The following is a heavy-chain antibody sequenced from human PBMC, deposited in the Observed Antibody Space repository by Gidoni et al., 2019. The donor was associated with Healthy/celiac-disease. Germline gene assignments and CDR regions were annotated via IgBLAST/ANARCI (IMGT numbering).Heavy chain of an antibody. Sequence: CGGTFSSYAISWVRQAPGQGLEWMGGIIPIFGTANYAQKFQGRVTITADESTSTAYMELSSLRSEDTAVYYCARGGDGYNFGYWGQGTLVTVSS. CDR3: ARGGDGYNFGY. J-gene: IGHJ4*02. CDR2: IIPIFGTA. CDR1: GGTFSSYA. D-gene: IGHD5-12*01. V-gene: IGHV1-69*01.